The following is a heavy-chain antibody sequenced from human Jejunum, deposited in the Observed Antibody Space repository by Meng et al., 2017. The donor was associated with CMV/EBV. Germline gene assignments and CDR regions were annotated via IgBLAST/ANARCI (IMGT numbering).Heavy chain of an antibody. CDR2: ISSSSSYI. D-gene: IGHD3-3*01. V-gene: IGHV3-21*01. CDR3: ARAGGIYDSPDV. Sequence: ASGFTFTSYSMNWVRQAPGKGLEWVSSISSSSSYIYYADSVKGRFTISRDKAKNSLYLQMNSLRAEDTAVYYCARAGGIYDSPDVWGQGTTVTVSS. CDR1: GFTFTSYS. J-gene: IGHJ6*02.